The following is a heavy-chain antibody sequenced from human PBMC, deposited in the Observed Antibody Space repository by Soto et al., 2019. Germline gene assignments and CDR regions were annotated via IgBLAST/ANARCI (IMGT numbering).Heavy chain of an antibody. V-gene: IGHV1-69*12. CDR1: GGTFSSSA. D-gene: IGHD4-4*01. CDR2: IIPLFRTP. Sequence: QVLLVQSGAEMKEPGSSVKVSCKTSGGTFSSSAISWLRQAPGQGLEWMGGIIPLFRTPDYAQKFQGRVTIAADESTSTVYMELSSLSSEDTAVYYCARDNDRLQLGGNYYYILDVWGQGTTITVSS. CDR3: ARDNDRLQLGGNYYYILDV. J-gene: IGHJ6*02.